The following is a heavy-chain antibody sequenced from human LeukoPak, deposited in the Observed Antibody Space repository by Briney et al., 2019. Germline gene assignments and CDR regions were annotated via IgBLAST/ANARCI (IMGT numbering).Heavy chain of an antibody. CDR3: ARGGQQLVRWREERLDY. D-gene: IGHD6-13*01. CDR2: INPYSGGT. CDR1: GYTFTGYY. J-gene: IGHJ4*02. V-gene: IGHV1-2*02. Sequence: GASVKVSFKASGYTFTGYYMHWARQAPGQGLEWMGWINPYSGGTNYAQKFQGRVTMTRDTSISIAYMELSSLRSDDTAVFYCARGGQQLVRWREERLDYWGQGTLVTVSS.